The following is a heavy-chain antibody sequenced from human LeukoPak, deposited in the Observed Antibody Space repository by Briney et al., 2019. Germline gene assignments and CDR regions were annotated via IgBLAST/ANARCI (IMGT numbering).Heavy chain of an antibody. CDR2: INWNSGNI. Sequence: GGSLRLSCAASGFTFDDYAMHWVRQAPGEGLEWVSGINWNSGNIGYADSVKGRFTIYRDNAENSLYLQMNSLRAEDTALYYCAKDTSAGYSNSWSDYWGQGTLVTVSS. V-gene: IGHV3-9*01. CDR3: AKDTSAGYSNSWSDY. J-gene: IGHJ4*02. D-gene: IGHD6-13*01. CDR1: GFTFDDYA.